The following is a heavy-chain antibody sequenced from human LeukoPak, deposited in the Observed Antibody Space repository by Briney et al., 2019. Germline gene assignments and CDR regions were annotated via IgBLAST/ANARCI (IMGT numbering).Heavy chain of an antibody. D-gene: IGHD3-3*01. CDR2: IRSKAYGGTT. V-gene: IGHV3-49*04. CDR1: GFTFGDYA. J-gene: IGHJ4*02. CDR3: TRGRGEYYDFWSGYYYSGY. Sequence: GGPLRLSCTASGFTFGDYAMSWVRQAPGKGLEWVGFIRSKAYGGTTEYAASAKGRFTISRDDSKSIAYLQMNSLKTEDTAVYYCTRGRGEYYDFWSGYYYSGYWGQGTLVTVSS.